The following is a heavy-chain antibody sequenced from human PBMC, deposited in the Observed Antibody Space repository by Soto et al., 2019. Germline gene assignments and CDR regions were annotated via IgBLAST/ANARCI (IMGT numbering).Heavy chain of an antibody. CDR3: ATHGPWAPLDN. D-gene: IGHD7-27*01. CDR1: GGSIDSSNFY. V-gene: IGHV4-39*01. CDR2: TYYRANT. Sequence: QLQLQESGPGLVKPSETLSLTCSVSGGSIDSSNFYWAWVRQPPGEGLDWIGSTYYRANTYYNSSLKSRVTLSVEPYKSRFSLRLTSVPAADTAVYYCATHGPWAPLDNWGQRNLVTVSS. J-gene: IGHJ4*02.